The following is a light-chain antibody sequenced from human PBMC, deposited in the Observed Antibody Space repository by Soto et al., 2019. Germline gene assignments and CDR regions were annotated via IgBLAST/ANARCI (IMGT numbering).Light chain of an antibody. Sequence: QSVLTQPASVSGSPGQSITISCTGTSSDIGSYNLVSWCQQHPGKAPKLMIYDVSKRPSGVSNRFSGSKSGNTASLTISGLQAEDEADYYCCSYAGSSTFLYVFGTGTKVTVL. CDR1: SSDIGSYNL. J-gene: IGLJ1*01. CDR2: DVS. V-gene: IGLV2-23*02. CDR3: CSYAGSSTFLYV.